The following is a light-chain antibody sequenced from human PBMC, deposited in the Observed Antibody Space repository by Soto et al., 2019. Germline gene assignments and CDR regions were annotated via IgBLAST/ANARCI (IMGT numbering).Light chain of an antibody. J-gene: IGLJ3*02. Sequence: QSVLTQPASVSGSPGQSITISCTGTSGDVGGYNYVSWYQQHPGKAPKLMIYDVTNRPSGVSNRFSGSKSGNTASLTISGLHAEDEADYYCSSYTSSSTLVVFGGGTKLTVL. CDR2: DVT. CDR1: SGDVGGYNY. CDR3: SSYTSSSTLVV. V-gene: IGLV2-14*03.